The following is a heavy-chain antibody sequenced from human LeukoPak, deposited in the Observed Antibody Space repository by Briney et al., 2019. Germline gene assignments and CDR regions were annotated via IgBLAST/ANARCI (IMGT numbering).Heavy chain of an antibody. V-gene: IGHV1-18*01. J-gene: IGHJ4*02. CDR1: GYTVTIYG. CDR3: PRAGPYYNSSGYPFDY. D-gene: IGHD3-22*01. CDR2: ISAYNGNT. Sequence: GASVKLSCKASGYTVTIYGISWVRQAPGQGLGWMGWISAYNGNTNYAQKLQGSVSMTTETTTSTAYMEMRRMTSADTAVYYCPRAGPYYNSSGYPFDYWGEGNLVTVSS.